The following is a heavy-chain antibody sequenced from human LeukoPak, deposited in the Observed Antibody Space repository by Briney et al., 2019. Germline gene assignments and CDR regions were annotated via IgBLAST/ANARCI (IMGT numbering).Heavy chain of an antibody. CDR1: GASISSYF. CDR3: ARQEIYSSYYGLDY. V-gene: IGHV4-4*07. Sequence: SETLSLTCPVSGASISSYFLHWIRHPAAKGLEWIGRVSSSGTTNYNPSLRSRVTMSVDTSRSQFSLSLNSMTAADTAVYFCARQEIYSSYYGLDYWGQGTLVTVSS. CDR2: VSSSGTT. D-gene: IGHD1-26*01. J-gene: IGHJ4*02.